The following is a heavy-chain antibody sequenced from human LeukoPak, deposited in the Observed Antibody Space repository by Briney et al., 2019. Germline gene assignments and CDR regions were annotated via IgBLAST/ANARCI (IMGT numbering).Heavy chain of an antibody. CDR1: GFIFISYG. CDR2: MSYDGSNK. V-gene: IGHV3-30*18. D-gene: IGHD2-2*01. CDR3: AKERGTTTWFDS. Sequence: GGSRRLSCTASGFIFISYGMHWFLQAPGMGREWVAVMSYDGSNKFYADSVKGRFTISRDNSKNTLYLQMNSLRVDDTAVYYCAKERGTTTWFDSWGQGTLVTVSS. J-gene: IGHJ5*02.